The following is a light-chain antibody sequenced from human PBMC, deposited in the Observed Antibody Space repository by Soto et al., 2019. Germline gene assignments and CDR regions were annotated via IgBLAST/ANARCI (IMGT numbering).Light chain of an antibody. J-gene: IGKJ4*01. CDR3: QQDGSSPVLT. CDR1: QSVSSSY. V-gene: IGKV3-20*01. CDR2: GAS. Sequence: EIVLTQSPGTQSLSPGERATLSCRASQSVSSSYLAWYQQKPGQAPRLLIYGASSRATGIPDRFSGSGSGTDFTLTISRLEPEDFAVYYCQQDGSSPVLTFGGGTKVEIK.